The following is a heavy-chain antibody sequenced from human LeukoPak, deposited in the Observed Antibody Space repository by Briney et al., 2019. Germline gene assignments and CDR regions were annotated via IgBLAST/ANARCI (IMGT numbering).Heavy chain of an antibody. CDR2: ISYDGSNK. CDR1: GFTFSSYS. J-gene: IGHJ4*02. Sequence: PGGSLSLSCAASGFTFSSYSMNWVRQAPGKGLEWVAVISYDGSNKYYADSVKGRLTISRDNSKNTLYLQMTSLRAEDTAVYYCARDVPYSGSYCLDYWGQGTLVTVSS. CDR3: ARDVPYSGSYCLDY. V-gene: IGHV3-30*03. D-gene: IGHD1-26*01.